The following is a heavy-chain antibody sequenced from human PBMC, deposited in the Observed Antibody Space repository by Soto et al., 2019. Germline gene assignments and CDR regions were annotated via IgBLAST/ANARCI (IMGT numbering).Heavy chain of an antibody. CDR2: IVVGSGNT. CDR3: AADPLYGDGMDV. V-gene: IGHV1-58*01. D-gene: IGHD4-17*01. CDR1: GFTFTSSA. Sequence: RASVMVSCKASGFTFTSSAVQWVRQARGQRLEWIGWIVVGSGNTNYAQKFQERVTITRDMSTSTAYMELSSLRSEDTAVYYCAADPLYGDGMDVWGQGTTVTVSS. J-gene: IGHJ6*02.